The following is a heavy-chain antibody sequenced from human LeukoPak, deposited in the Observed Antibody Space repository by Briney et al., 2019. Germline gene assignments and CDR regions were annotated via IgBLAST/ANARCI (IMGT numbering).Heavy chain of an antibody. D-gene: IGHD3-22*01. J-gene: IGHJ6*03. V-gene: IGHV1-69*05. CDR1: GGTFSSYA. Sequence: SVKVSCKASGGTFSSYAISWVRQAPGQGLEWMGGIIHIFGTANYAQKSQGRVTITTDESTSTAYMELSSLRSEDTAVYYCARGPLIDMIAPLDYYYYYMDVWGKGTTVTVSS. CDR2: IIHIFGTA. CDR3: ARGPLIDMIAPLDYYYYYMDV.